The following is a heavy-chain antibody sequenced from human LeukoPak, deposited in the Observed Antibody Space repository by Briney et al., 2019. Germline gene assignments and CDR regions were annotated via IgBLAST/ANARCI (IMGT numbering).Heavy chain of an antibody. J-gene: IGHJ3*02. CDR3: ARVTTIFGVVWLDAFDI. V-gene: IGHV4-30-4*08. D-gene: IGHD3-3*01. CDR1: GGSISSYY. Sequence: SETLSLACTVSGGSISSYYWSWIRQPPGKGLEWIGYIYYSGSTYYNPSLKSRVTISVDTSKNQFSLKLSSVTAADTAVYYCARVTTIFGVVWLDAFDIWGQGTMVTVSS. CDR2: IYYSGST.